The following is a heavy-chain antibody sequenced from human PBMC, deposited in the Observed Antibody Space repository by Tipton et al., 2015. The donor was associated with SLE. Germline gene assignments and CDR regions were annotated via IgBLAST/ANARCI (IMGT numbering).Heavy chain of an antibody. CDR2: IRGSGATT. V-gene: IGHV3-23*01. J-gene: IGHJ4*02. D-gene: IGHD3-10*01. CDR3: ARGLGNMRFGELFLFDY. Sequence: SLRLSCEASGFTFSSYAMTWVRQAPGKGLEWVSTIRGSGATTYYADSVKGRFTISRDNSKNTLYLQMNSLRPEDTAVYYCARGLGNMRFGELFLFDYWGQGTLVTVSS. CDR1: GFTFSSYA.